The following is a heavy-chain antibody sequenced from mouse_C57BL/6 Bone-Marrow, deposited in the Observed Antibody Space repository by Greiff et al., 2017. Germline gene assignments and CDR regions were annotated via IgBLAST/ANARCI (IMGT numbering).Heavy chain of an antibody. CDR3: TRGYGSSGFAY. D-gene: IGHD1-1*01. V-gene: IGHV5-9-1*02. J-gene: IGHJ3*01. CDR2: ISSGGDYI. Sequence: EVQGVESGEGLVKPGGSLKLSCAASGFTFSSYAMSWVRQTPEKRLEWVAYISSGGDYIYYADTVKGRFTISRDNARNTLYLQMSSLKSEDTAMYYCTRGYGSSGFAYWGQGTLVTVSA. CDR1: GFTFSSYA.